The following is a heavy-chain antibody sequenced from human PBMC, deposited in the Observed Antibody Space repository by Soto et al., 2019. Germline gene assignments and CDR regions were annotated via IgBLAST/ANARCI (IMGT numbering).Heavy chain of an antibody. CDR1: GLSLSNGRLG. J-gene: IGHJ5*02. CDR3: ALIKDCSRTDCYLASFDP. D-gene: IGHD2-2*01. CDR2: IFSNDDK. V-gene: IGHV2-26*01. Sequence: GPTLVNPTETLTLTGTVSGLSLSNGRLGVSWIRQPPGKALEWLAHIFSNDDKSYSTSLKSRLTISKDTSRSQVVLTMTNMDPVDSATYYCALIKDCSRTDCYLASFDPWGQGSLVTVSS.